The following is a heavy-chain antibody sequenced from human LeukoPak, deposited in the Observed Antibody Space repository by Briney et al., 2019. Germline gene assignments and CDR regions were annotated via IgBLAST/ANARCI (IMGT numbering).Heavy chain of an antibody. J-gene: IGHJ4*02. CDR3: ASGTVFGVITPQYFHY. CDR1: AGSISTPY. D-gene: IGHD3-3*01. V-gene: IGHV4-59*11. Sequence: PSETLSLTCSVSAGSISTPYWHWIRQSPEKGLEWIGFVFYGGMTNYNPSLKSRVTISLDTSKNQFSLKLTSVTAADTAVYYCASGTVFGVITPQYFHYWGQGTRVTVSS. CDR2: VFYGGMT.